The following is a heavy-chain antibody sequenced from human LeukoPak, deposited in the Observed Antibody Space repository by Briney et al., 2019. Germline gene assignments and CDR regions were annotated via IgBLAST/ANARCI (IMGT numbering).Heavy chain of an antibody. J-gene: IGHJ4*02. CDR1: GGSFSGYY. Sequence: SETLSLTCAVYGGSFSGYYWSWIRQPPGKGLEWIGEINHSGSTNYNPSLKSRVTISVDTSKNQFSLKLSSVTAADTAVYYCARDLGGKLGTFDYWGQGTLVTVSS. V-gene: IGHV4-34*01. CDR3: ARDLGGKLGTFDY. CDR2: INHSGST. D-gene: IGHD3-16*01.